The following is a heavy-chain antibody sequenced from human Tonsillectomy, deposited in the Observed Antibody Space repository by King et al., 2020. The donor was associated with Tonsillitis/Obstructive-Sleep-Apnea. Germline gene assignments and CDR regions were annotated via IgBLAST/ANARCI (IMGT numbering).Heavy chain of an antibody. CDR2: IDPSDSYT. V-gene: IGHV5-10-1*03. Sequence: QLVQSGAEVKKPGESLRISCKGSGYSFISYWISWVRQMPGKGLEWMGRIDPSDSYTNYSPSFQGHVTISTDKSISTAYLQWSSLKASDTAMYYCARRFDYRNYEGVAADYWGQGNLVTVSS. D-gene: IGHD4-11*01. CDR1: GYSFISYW. CDR3: ARRFDYRNYEGVAADY. J-gene: IGHJ4*02.